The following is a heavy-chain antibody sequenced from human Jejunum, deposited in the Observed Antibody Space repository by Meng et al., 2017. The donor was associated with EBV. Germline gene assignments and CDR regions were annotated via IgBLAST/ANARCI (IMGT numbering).Heavy chain of an antibody. D-gene: IGHD2-15*01. J-gene: IGHJ4*02. CDR1: GFTLSDYW. Sequence: VEAGGGLVQPGGSLRRSCVVSGFTLSDYWMHWVRQVPGKGLLWVSRSNSDETSISYAESVKGRFSMSRDNAKNTLFLQMNSLTVEDTAVYYCARRDSRGGFYDSWGQGTLVTVSS. CDR3: ARRDSRGGFYDS. V-gene: IGHV3-74*01. CDR2: SNSDETSI.